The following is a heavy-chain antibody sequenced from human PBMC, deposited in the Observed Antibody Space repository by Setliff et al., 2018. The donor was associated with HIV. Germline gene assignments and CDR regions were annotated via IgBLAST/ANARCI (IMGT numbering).Heavy chain of an antibody. CDR2: FDPEYDKT. CDR3: ATRAYDSSGYLRSRVSGAAFDI. J-gene: IGHJ3*02. CDR1: GYTLTELS. D-gene: IGHD3-22*01. Sequence: ASVKVSCKVSGYTLTELSIHWVRQAPGKGLEWMGGFDPEYDKTFYAQKFQGRVTMSEDTSTDTAYMELTSLRSEDTAVYYWATRAYDSSGYLRSRVSGAAFDIWGQGTMVTVSS. V-gene: IGHV1-24*01.